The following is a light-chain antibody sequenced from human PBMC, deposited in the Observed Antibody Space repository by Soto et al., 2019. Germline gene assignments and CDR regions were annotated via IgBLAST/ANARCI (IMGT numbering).Light chain of an antibody. J-gene: IGKJ1*01. V-gene: IGKV1-5*03. CDR1: QSISSW. CDR3: QQYDNGWT. CDR2: KAS. Sequence: DIQMTQSPSTLSASVGDRVTITCRASQSISSWLAWYQQRPGKAPKLLIYKASSLESGVPSRFSGSGSGTELTLTISGLQPDDFATYYCQQYDNGWTFGQGTKVEI.